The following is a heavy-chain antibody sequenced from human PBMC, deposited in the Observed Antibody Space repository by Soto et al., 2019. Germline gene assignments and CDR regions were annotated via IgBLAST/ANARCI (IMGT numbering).Heavy chain of an antibody. V-gene: IGHV3-48*03. CDR3: ARDPRRGGPYYYDSSGYPYYYYGMDV. J-gene: IGHJ6*02. CDR2: ISSSGSTI. D-gene: IGHD3-22*01. CDR1: GFTFSSYE. Sequence: GGSLRLSCAASGFTFSSYEMNWVRQAPGKGLEWVSYISSSGSTIYYADSVKGRFTISRDNAKNSLYLQMNSLRAEDTAVYYCARDPRRGGPYYYDSSGYPYYYYGMDVWGQGTTVTV.